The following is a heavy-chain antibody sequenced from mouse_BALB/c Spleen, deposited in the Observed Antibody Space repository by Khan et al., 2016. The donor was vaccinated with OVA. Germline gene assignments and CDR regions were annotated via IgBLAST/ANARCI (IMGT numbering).Heavy chain of an antibody. CDR1: GYTFTTYT. Sequence: QVQLQQSGAELARPGASVKMSCKASGYTFTTYTINWVKQRPGQGLEWIGYIIPSNDYTNYNQKFKDRATLTADKSSSTAYMQLSSLTSGDSAGYYCVGDGSYYRSVGWFAYWGQGTLVTVSA. D-gene: IGHD2-14*01. V-gene: IGHV1-4*01. CDR2: IIPSNDYT. J-gene: IGHJ3*01. CDR3: VGDGSYYRSVGWFAY.